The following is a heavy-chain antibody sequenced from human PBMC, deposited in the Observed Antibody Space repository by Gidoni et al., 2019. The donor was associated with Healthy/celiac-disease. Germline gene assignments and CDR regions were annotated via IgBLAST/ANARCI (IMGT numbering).Heavy chain of an antibody. J-gene: IGHJ6*02. CDR3: AREGLYGDYGCGMDV. V-gene: IGHV3-74*01. Sequence: EVQLVASGGGLVQPGGYPRLSCAASGFTFSSYWMHWVRQAPGKGLVWGSRINSDGSSTSYADSVKGRFTIARDNAKNTLYMQMNSLRAEDTAVYYCAREGLYGDYGCGMDVWGQGTTVTVSS. CDR1: GFTFSSYW. CDR2: INSDGSST. D-gene: IGHD4-17*01.